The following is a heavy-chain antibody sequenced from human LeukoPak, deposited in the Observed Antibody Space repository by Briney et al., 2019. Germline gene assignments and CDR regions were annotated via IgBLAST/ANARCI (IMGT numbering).Heavy chain of an antibody. Sequence: GGSLRLSCAAPGFTFDDYAMHWVRQAPGKGLEWVSLISWDGGSTYYADSVKGRFTISRDNSKNSLYLQMNSLRAEDTALYYCAKAIGGYDTALGNYWGQGTLVTVSS. CDR2: ISWDGGST. D-gene: IGHD5-12*01. J-gene: IGHJ4*02. CDR1: GFTFDDYA. V-gene: IGHV3-43D*03. CDR3: AKAIGGYDTALGNY.